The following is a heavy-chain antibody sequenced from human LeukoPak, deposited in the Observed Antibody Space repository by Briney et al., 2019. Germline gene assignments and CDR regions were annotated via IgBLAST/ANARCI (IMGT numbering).Heavy chain of an antibody. CDR2: ISSSSSTI. Sequence: AGGSLRLSCAASGFTFSSYSMNWVRQAPGKGLEWVSYISSSSSTIYYADSVKGRFTISRDNAKNSLYLQMNSLRAEDTAVYYCARDTYYYDSSGYPDYYYYYYMDVWGKGTTVTVSS. CDR3: ARDTYYYDSSGYPDYYYYYYMDV. CDR1: GFTFSSYS. J-gene: IGHJ6*03. V-gene: IGHV3-48*01. D-gene: IGHD3-22*01.